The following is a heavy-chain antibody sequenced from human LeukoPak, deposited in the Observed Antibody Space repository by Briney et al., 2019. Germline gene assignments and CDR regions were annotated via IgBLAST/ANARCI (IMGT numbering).Heavy chain of an antibody. V-gene: IGHV3-30*02. CDR2: IRYDGSNK. Sequence: PGGSLRLSCAASGFTFSSYGMHWVRQAPGKGLEWVAFIRYDGSNKYYADSVKGRFTISRDNSKNTLYVQMNSLRAEDTAVYYCAKDHPYGDPADDPFDVWGQGTMVTASS. CDR1: GFTFSSYG. J-gene: IGHJ3*01. D-gene: IGHD4-17*01. CDR3: AKDHPYGDPADDPFDV.